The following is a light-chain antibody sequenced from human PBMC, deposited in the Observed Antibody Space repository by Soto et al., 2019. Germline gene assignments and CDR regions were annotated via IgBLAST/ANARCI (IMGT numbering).Light chain of an antibody. CDR1: RSGVYRSNNKNY. CDR3: QQYYSTPLT. Sequence: DVLMTPTSHSIPASLAERATIICKTSRSGVYRSNNKNYLAWYQQKAGQPPKLLIYWASTRASGVPDRFSGSGSGTDFTLTISSLQAEDVAVYYCQQYYSTPLTFGEGTKVDIK. V-gene: IGKV4-1*01. CDR2: WAS. J-gene: IGKJ4*02.